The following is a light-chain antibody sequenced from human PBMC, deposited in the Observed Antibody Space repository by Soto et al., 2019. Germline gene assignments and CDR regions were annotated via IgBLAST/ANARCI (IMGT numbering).Light chain of an antibody. CDR1: QSVRSSC. Sequence: EIVLTQSPATRSLSSGERATLSCRASQSVRSSCLAWYQQKPCQAPRLVIYGASSRATGIPDRFISSGSGTDFTLTIIRLETEDYAVYYCQQYGSSPTRTFGQGTKVDIK. J-gene: IGKJ1*01. V-gene: IGKV3-20*01. CDR3: QQYGSSPTRT. CDR2: GAS.